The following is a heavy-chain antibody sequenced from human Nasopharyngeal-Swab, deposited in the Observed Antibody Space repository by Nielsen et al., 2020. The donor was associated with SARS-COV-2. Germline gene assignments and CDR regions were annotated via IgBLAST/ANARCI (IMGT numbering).Heavy chain of an antibody. CDR1: GGSISSSTYY. J-gene: IGHJ4*02. V-gene: IGHV4-39*01. CDR3: ATLSSSWYEYYFDY. D-gene: IGHD6-13*01. CDR2: TYYGGST. Sequence: SETLSLTCTVSGGSISSSTYYWAWIRQPPGKGLEWIGSTYYGGSTYYNPSLKSRVTISVDTSKNQFSLKLSSVTAADTAVYYCATLSSSWYEYYFDYWGQGTLVTVSP.